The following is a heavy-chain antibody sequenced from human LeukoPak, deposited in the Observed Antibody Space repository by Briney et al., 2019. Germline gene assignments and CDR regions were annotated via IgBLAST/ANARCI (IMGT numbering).Heavy chain of an antibody. V-gene: IGHV1-8*03. CDR1: GYTFTGYY. CDR2: INPNSGNT. CDR3: ARISASSWGVDQDYYYMDV. Sequence: GASVKVSCKASGYTFTGYYMHWVRQAPGQGLEWMGWINPNSGNTGYAQKFQGRVTITRNTSISTAYMELSSLRSEDTAVYYCARISASSWGVDQDYYYMDVWGKGTTVTVSS. D-gene: IGHD3-10*01. J-gene: IGHJ6*03.